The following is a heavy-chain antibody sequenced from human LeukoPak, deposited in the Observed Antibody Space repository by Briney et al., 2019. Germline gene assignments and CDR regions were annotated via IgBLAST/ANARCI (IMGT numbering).Heavy chain of an antibody. Sequence: SETLSLTCSASGGSITVYYWNWIRQSPGKGLDWIGSISYSGSTNYNPSLKSRVTISIDTSKNRFSLKVSSVIAADTAMYYCARGGSRSYTSSTLDYWGQGTLVTVSS. CDR3: ARGGSRSYTSSTLDY. D-gene: IGHD6-6*01. J-gene: IGHJ4*02. V-gene: IGHV4-59*12. CDR2: ISYSGST. CDR1: GGSITVYY.